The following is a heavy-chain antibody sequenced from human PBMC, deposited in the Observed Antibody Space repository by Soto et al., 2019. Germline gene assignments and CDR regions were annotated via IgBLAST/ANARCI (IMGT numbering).Heavy chain of an antibody. CDR2: ISYDGNNQ. CDR1: GFTFNNYA. CDR3: ARDRVYYYDSSGYYNFEY. Sequence: QVQLVESGGGVVQPGRSLRLSCAASGFTFNNYAMHWVRQAPGKGLEWVAVISYDGNNQYYADSVKGRFAISRDNSKNTLYLQMNSLRDEYTAVYYCARDRVYYYDSSGYYNFEYWGQGSLVTVSS. V-gene: IGHV3-30*09. J-gene: IGHJ4*02. D-gene: IGHD3-22*01.